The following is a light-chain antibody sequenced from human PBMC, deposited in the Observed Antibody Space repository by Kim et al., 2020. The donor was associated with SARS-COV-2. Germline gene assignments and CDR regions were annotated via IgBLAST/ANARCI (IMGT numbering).Light chain of an antibody. CDR1: SSDVGGYNY. V-gene: IGLV2-14*04. CDR2: DVS. Sequence: GQSFTISCTGTSSDVGGYNYFSWYQQHPGKAPKLMIYDVSKRPSGVSKRFSGSKSGNTASLTISGLQAEDEADYYCSSYTSSSTWVFGGGTQLTVL. J-gene: IGLJ3*02. CDR3: SSYTSSSTWV.